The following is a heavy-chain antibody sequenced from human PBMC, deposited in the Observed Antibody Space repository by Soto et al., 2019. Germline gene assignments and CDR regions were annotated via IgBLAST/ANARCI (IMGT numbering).Heavy chain of an antibody. CDR1: GFTFNNYG. V-gene: IGHV3-33*01. CDR3: ARRQMPPPTRGAANARGGMDV. Sequence: QVQLVESGGGVVQPGRSLRLSCAASGFTFNNYGMHWVRQAPGKGLEWLAVIWSDGSNSSYANSVKGRFTISRDNSKSTLYLQMTSLRAEHTAVSYRARRQMPPPTRGAANARGGMDVWGQGTTVTVSS. CDR2: IWSDGSNS. D-gene: IGHD6-13*01. J-gene: IGHJ6*02.